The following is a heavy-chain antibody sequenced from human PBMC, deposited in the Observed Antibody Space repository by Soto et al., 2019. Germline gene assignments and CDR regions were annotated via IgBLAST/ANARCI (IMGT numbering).Heavy chain of an antibody. CDR1: GFTFSSYA. CDR2: ISGSGGST. D-gene: IGHD6-19*01. V-gene: IGHV3-23*01. CDR3: AKARLGEQWLVRGTDFDY. J-gene: IGHJ4*02. Sequence: PGGSLRLSCAASGFTFSSYAMSWVRQAPGKGLEWVSAISGSGGSTYYADSVKGRFTISRDNSKNTLYLQMNSLRAEDTAVYYCAKARLGEQWLVRGTDFDYWGQGTLVTVSS.